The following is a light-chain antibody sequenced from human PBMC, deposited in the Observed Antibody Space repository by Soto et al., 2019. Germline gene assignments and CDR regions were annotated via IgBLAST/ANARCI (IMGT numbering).Light chain of an antibody. J-gene: IGLJ1*01. CDR1: SSDVGGYNY. V-gene: IGLV2-11*01. Sequence: SALTQPRSVSASPGQSVTISCTGTSSDVGGYNYVSWYQQHPGKAPKVVVYDVTKRPSGVPDRFSGSKSGNTASLTISGLQAEDEADYYCSSYAGLYSYVFGSGTKLTVL. CDR2: DVT. CDR3: SSYAGLYSYV.